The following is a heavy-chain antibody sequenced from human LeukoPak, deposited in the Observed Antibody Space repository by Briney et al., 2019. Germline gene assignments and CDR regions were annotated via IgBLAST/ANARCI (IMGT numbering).Heavy chain of an antibody. CDR2: INHSGST. J-gene: IGHJ5*02. V-gene: IGHV4-39*07. D-gene: IGHD2-8*01. CDR1: GGSISSSSYY. Sequence: SETLSLTCTVSGGSISSSSYYWGWIRQPPGKGLEWIGEINHSGSTNYNPSLKSRVTISVDTSKNQFSLKLSSVTAADTAVYYCARRVLMVYAITKLESSPRRGRYWFDPWGQGTLVTVSS. CDR3: ARRVLMVYAITKLESSPRRGRYWFDP.